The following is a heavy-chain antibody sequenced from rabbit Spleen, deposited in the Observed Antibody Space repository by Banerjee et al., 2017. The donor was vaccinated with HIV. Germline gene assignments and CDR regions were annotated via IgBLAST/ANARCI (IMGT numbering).Heavy chain of an antibody. CDR3: ATDTGTSLSTYGMDL. D-gene: IGHD7-1*01. Sequence: QSLEESGVGLVQPEGSLALTCKASGFSLNSGYDMCWVRQTPGKGLEWIASIYAGSSGSTYSATWAKGRFTISKTSSTTVTLQMTSLTAADTATYFCATDTGTSLSTYGMDLWGPGTLVTVS. V-gene: IGHV1S40*01. CDR2: IYAGSSGST. CDR1: GFSLNSGYD. J-gene: IGHJ6*01.